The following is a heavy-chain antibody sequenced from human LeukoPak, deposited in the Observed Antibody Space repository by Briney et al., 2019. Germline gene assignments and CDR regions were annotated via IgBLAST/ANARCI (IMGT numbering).Heavy chain of an antibody. CDR1: GYSFTSYW. Sequence: GESLKISCKGSGYSFTSYWIGWVRQMPGKGLEWMGIIYPGDSDTRYSLSFQGQVTISADKSISTAYLQWSSLKASDTAMYYCASGGGDYYYDSSGYYYQNWFDPWGQGTLVTVSS. D-gene: IGHD3-22*01. J-gene: IGHJ5*02. CDR3: ASGGGDYYYDSSGYYYQNWFDP. CDR2: IYPGDSDT. V-gene: IGHV5-51*03.